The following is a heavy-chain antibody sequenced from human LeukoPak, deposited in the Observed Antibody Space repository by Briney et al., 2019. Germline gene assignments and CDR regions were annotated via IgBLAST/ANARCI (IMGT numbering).Heavy chain of an antibody. J-gene: IGHJ4*02. CDR1: GGSISSSSYY. D-gene: IGHD3-22*01. V-gene: IGHV4-39*07. CDR3: ARGDRYDSSGYYYLPDMRSGRRGPPSH. CDR2: IYYSGST. Sequence: SETLSLTCTGSGGSISSSSYYWGWMRQPPWKGLEWIGSIYYSGSTCYNPSLKSRVTISVDTSKNQFSLKLSSVTAADTAVYYCARGDRYDSSGYYYLPDMRSGRRGPPSHWGQGTLVTVSS.